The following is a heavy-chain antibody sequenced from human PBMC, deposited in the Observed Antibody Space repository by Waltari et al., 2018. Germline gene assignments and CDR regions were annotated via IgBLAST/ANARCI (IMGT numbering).Heavy chain of an antibody. V-gene: IGHV4-34*12. CDR3: VKEIDRAFDI. CDR2: IFHGGTT. Sequence: QVQLQQWGAGLLKPSETLSLTCAVNGGSFSGFYWGWVRQPPGKGLEGFGGIFHGGTTFYNPSPKSRVTISVDTSKNQFSVRLSSVVAADTAVYYCVKEIDRAFDIWGQGTMVTVSS. CDR1: GGSFSGFY. J-gene: IGHJ3*02.